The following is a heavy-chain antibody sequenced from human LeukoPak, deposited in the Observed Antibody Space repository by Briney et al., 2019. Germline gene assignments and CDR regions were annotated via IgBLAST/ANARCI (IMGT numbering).Heavy chain of an antibody. CDR3: ARGPYAYDSSGAFDI. CDR2: IYHSGST. V-gene: IGHV4-4*02. J-gene: IGHJ3*02. Sequence: SETLSLTCAVSGGSISSSNWWSWVRQPPGKGLEWIGEIYHSGSTNYNPSLKSRVTISVDKSKNQFSLKLSSVTAADTAVFYCARGPYAYDSSGAFDIWGQGTMVTVSS. CDR1: GGSISSSNW. D-gene: IGHD3-22*01.